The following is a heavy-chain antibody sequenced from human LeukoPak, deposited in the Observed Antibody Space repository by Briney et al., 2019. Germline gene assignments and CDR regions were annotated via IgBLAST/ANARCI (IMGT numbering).Heavy chain of an antibody. CDR2: INHTGST. Sequence: SETLSLTCAVYSGSFSGYYWSWIRQPPGKGLEWVGEINHTGSTNYNPSLKSRVTISVDTPKNQFSLKLSSVTAADTAVYYCAANSSGHLYFDYWGEGTRVTVSS. CDR1: SGSFSGYY. CDR3: AANSSGHLYFDY. J-gene: IGHJ4*02. D-gene: IGHD6-19*01. V-gene: IGHV4-34*01.